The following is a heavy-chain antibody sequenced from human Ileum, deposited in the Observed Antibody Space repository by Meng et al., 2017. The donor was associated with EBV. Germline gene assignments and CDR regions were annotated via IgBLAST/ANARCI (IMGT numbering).Heavy chain of an antibody. CDR1: GGSISSSNW. D-gene: IGHD1-14*01. CDR2: IYHSGIT. CDR3: ARDPTGGEDHQRV. Sequence: VPVQMSGPDLFKPWGTLSLPCAVSGGSISSSNWWSWVRQPPGKGLEWIGKIYHSGITIYNPSLKSRVTMSVDNSKNQFSLKLNSMTAADTAVYYCARDPTGGEDHQRVWGQGTLVTVSS. V-gene: IGHV4-4*02. J-gene: IGHJ4*02.